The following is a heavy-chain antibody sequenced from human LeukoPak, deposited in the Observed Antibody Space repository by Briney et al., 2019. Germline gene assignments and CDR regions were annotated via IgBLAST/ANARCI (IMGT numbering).Heavy chain of an antibody. CDR1: GYDFTW. CDR3: ARGDGYSFDY. Sequence: GESLKISCKGSGYDFTWIGWVRQMPGKGLEWMGIIYPGDSDTRYSPPFQGQVTISADKSISTAYLQWSSLKASDTAMYYCARGDGYSFDYWGQGTLVTVSS. CDR2: IYPGDSDT. D-gene: IGHD5-24*01. J-gene: IGHJ4*02. V-gene: IGHV5-51*01.